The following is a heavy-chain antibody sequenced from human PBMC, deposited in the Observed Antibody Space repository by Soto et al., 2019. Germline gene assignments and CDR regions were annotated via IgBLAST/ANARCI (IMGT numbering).Heavy chain of an antibody. CDR3: ANGRYTSSSTFDY. D-gene: IGHD6-6*01. CDR1: GFSFSSYA. J-gene: IGHJ4*02. Sequence: QVQLVESGGGVVQPGRSLRLSCAASGFSFSSYAMYWVRQAPGKGLEWVALISYDGSNKYYAESVKGRFTISRDNSKNTMYLQMNSLRAEDTAVYFCANGRYTSSSTFDYWGQGTLVTVSS. V-gene: IGHV3-30*04. CDR2: ISYDGSNK.